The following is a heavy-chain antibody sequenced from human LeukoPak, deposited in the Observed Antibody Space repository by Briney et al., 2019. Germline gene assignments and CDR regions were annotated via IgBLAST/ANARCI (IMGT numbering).Heavy chain of an antibody. J-gene: IGHJ4*02. D-gene: IGHD2-2*01. Sequence: GGSLRLSCAASGFTFSSYGMSWVRQAPGKGLEWVSAISGSGGSTYYADSVKGRFTISRDNSKNTLYLQMNSLRAEDTAVYYCAKVLSYCSSTSCAPFDYWGQGTPVTVSS. V-gene: IGHV3-23*01. CDR3: AKVLSYCSSTSCAPFDY. CDR1: GFTFSSYG. CDR2: ISGSGGST.